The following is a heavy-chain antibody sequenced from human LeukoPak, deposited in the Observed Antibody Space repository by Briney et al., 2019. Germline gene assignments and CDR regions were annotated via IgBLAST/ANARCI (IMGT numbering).Heavy chain of an antibody. CDR2: IYYSGST. Sequence: PSETLSLTCTVSGGSISSSSYYWGWIRQPPGKGLEWIGSIYYSGSTYYNPSLKSRVTISVDTSKNQFSLKLSSVTAADTAVYYCASRSYGDPFGYWGQGTPVTVSS. CDR1: GGSISSSSYY. J-gene: IGHJ4*02. V-gene: IGHV4-39*01. D-gene: IGHD4-17*01. CDR3: ASRSYGDPFGY.